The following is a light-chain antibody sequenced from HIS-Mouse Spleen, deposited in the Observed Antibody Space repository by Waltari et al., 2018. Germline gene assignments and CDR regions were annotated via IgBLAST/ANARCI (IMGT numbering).Light chain of an antibody. J-gene: IGLJ3*02. CDR2: DVS. Sequence: QSALTQPASVSGSPGQSITISCTGTSSDVGGYNYVSWYQQHPGKAPNLLIYDVSNRPAGVSNCFSGSKSGNSASLTISGLQAEDEADYYCSSYTSSSTRVFGGGTKLTVL. CDR3: SSYTSSSTRV. V-gene: IGLV2-14*03. CDR1: SSDVGGYNY.